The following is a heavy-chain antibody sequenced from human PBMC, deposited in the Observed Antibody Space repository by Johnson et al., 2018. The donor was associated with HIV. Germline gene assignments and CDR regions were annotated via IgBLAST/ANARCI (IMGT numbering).Heavy chain of an antibody. J-gene: IGHJ3*02. D-gene: IGHD5-24*01. CDR2: MSFDETNS. CDR3: ARALLSASTIGAFDI. Sequence: QMQLVESGGGLVKPGGSLRLSCVASGFSFSSFAMHWVRQAPGKGLQWVAVMSFDETNSYDSDSVDVKGRFTISRDNSKNTLYLQMDSLRAEDTAVYYCARALLSASTIGAFDIWGQGTMVTVSS. CDR1: GFSFSSFA. V-gene: IGHV3-30-3*01.